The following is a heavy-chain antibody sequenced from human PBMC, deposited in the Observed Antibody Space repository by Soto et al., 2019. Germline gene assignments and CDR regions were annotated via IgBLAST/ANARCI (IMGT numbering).Heavy chain of an antibody. J-gene: IGHJ4*02. CDR1: GGSFSGYY. Sequence: SETLSLTCAVYGGSFSGYYWSCIRQPPGKGLEWIGEINHSGSTNYNPSLKSRVTISVDTSKNQFSLKLSSVTAADTAVYYCARAGSSTSYFDYWGQGTLVTVSS. CDR3: ARAGSSTSYFDY. V-gene: IGHV4-34*01. CDR2: INHSGST. D-gene: IGHD6-13*01.